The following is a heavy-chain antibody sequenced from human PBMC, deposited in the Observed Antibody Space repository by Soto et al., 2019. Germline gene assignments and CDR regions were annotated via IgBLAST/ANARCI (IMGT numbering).Heavy chain of an antibody. CDR2: ISYDGGNK. CDR1: GFTFSNYG. V-gene: IGHV3-30*18. J-gene: IGHJ3*02. D-gene: IGHD3-3*01. Sequence: QVQLVGSGGGVVQPGRSLRLSCAASGFTFSNYGMHWVRQAPGKGLEWVAVISYDGGNKYYADSVKGRFTISRDNYKNTLYLHMNSLRDEDTAVYYCAKIAPSIDFCAFDIWGQGTMVTVSS. CDR3: AKIAPSIDFCAFDI.